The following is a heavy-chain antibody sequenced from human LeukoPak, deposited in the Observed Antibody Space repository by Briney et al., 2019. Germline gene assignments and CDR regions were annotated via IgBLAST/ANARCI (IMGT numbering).Heavy chain of an antibody. CDR1: GGSISSYY. Sequence: SETLSLTCTVSGGSISSYYWSWIRQPPGKGLEWIGYIYYSGSTNYNPSLKSRVTISVDTSKNQFSLKLSSVTAADTAVYYCAMQSSGWYTDAFDIWGQGTMVTVSS. D-gene: IGHD6-19*01. CDR2: IYYSGST. J-gene: IGHJ3*02. V-gene: IGHV4-59*01. CDR3: AMQSSGWYTDAFDI.